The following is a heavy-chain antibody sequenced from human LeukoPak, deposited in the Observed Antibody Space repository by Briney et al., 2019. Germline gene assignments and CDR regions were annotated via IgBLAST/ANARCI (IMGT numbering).Heavy chain of an antibody. J-gene: IGHJ6*03. Sequence: SVKVSCKASGGTFSSYAISWVRQAPGQGLEWMGGIIPIFGTANYAQKFQGRVTTTTDESTSTAYMELSSLRSEDTAVYYCARDTMHYDILTGYPLYYYMDVWGKGTTVTVSS. CDR3: ARDTMHYDILTGYPLYYYMDV. CDR2: IIPIFGTA. V-gene: IGHV1-69*05. D-gene: IGHD3-9*01. CDR1: GGTFSSYA.